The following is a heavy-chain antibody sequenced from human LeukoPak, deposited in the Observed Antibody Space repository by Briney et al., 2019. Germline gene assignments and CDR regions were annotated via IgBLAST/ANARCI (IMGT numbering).Heavy chain of an antibody. V-gene: IGHV3-30-3*01. D-gene: IGHD3-10*01. CDR2: ISYDGSNK. Sequence: PGGSLRLSCAASGFTFSSYAMHWVRQAPGKGLEWVAVISYDGSNKYYADSVKGRFTISRDNSKNTLYLQMNSLRAEDTAVYYCAKDFEYYYGSGSYPGDYWGQGTLVTVSS. CDR1: GFTFSSYA. CDR3: AKDFEYYYGSGSYPGDY. J-gene: IGHJ4*02.